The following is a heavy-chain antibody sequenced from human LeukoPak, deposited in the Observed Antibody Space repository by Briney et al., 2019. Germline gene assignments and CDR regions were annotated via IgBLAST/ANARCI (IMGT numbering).Heavy chain of an antibody. D-gene: IGHD2-2*01. CDR3: ARVRYQLLGYYYYYMDV. V-gene: IGHV1-18*01. J-gene: IGHJ6*03. CDR1: GYTFTSYG. Sequence: ASVKVSCKASGYTFTSYGISWVRQAPGQGLEWMGWISAYNGNTNYAQKLQGRVTMTTDTSTSTAYMELRSLRSDDTAVYYCARVRYQLLGYYYYYMDVWGKGTTVTVSS. CDR2: ISAYNGNT.